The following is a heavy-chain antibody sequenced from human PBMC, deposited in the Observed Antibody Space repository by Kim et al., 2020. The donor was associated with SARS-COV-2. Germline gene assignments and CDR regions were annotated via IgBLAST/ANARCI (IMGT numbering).Heavy chain of an antibody. CDR1: GFTFSNSW. J-gene: IGHJ4*01. V-gene: IGHV3-15*01. D-gene: IGHD3-22*01. CDR2: IKSRTDGGTT. CDR3: TTDHDDNSGYYPYSFDY. Sequence: GGSLRLSCAASGFTFSNSWMNWVRQAPGKGLEWVGRIKSRTDGGTTDYSAPVKGRFTISRDNSKNTLFLQMNSLKTEDTAVYYCTTDHDDNSGYYPYSFDYWGQGALVTVSS.